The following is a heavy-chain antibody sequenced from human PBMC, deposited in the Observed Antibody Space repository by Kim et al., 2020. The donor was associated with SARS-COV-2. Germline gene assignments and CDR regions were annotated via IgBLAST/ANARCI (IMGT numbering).Heavy chain of an antibody. CDR2: ISGSGGST. Sequence: GGSLRLSCAASGFTFSSYAMSWVRQAPGKGLEWVSAISGSGGSTYYADSVKGRFTISRDNSKNTLYLQMNSLRAEDTAVYYCANRDGRYYYYGMDVWGQGTTVTVSS. V-gene: IGHV3-23*01. CDR1: GFTFSSYA. CDR3: ANRDGRYYYYGMDV. D-gene: IGHD2-21*01. J-gene: IGHJ6*02.